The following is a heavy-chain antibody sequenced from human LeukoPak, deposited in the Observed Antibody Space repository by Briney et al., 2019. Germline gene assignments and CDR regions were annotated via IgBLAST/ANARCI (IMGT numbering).Heavy chain of an antibody. J-gene: IGHJ4*02. D-gene: IGHD3-10*01. V-gene: IGHV4-34*01. CDR1: GGSFSGYY. CDR3: ARPLLWFGELAD. CDR2: INHSGST. Sequence: SETLSLTCAVYGGSFSGYYWSWIRQPPGKGLEWIGEINHSGSTNYNPSLKSRVTISVDTSKNQFSLKLSSVTAADTAVYYCARPLLWFGELADWGQGTLVTVSS.